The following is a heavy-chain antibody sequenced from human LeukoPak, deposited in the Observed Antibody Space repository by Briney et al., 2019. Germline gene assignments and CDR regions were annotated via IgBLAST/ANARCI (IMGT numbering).Heavy chain of an antibody. CDR2: IDPIDSYT. V-gene: IGHV5-10-1*01. CDR1: GYTFTYYW. CDR3: ARRVYDSGTNEGGFDP. Sequence: GESLRISCKASGYTFTYYWITWVRPKAGKGLEWMGRIDPIDSYTNYSPSFQGHVTISADKSISTAYLQWSSLKASDTAIYYCARRVYDSGTNEGGFDPWGQGTLVTVSS. J-gene: IGHJ5*02. D-gene: IGHD3-22*01.